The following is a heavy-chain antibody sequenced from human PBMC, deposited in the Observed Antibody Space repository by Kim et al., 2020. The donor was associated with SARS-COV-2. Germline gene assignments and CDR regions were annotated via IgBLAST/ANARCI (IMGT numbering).Heavy chain of an antibody. Sequence: GGSLRLSCAASGFFVSSNYMNWVRQAPGKGLEWVSVFYSSGSTYYADSVKGRFTISRDTSKNTVYLQMDSLRPDDTAVYYCARGYSCAFDYWGQGALVTVSA. CDR1: GFFVSSNY. CDR3: ARGYSCAFDY. D-gene: IGHD4-4*01. V-gene: IGHV3-53*01. J-gene: IGHJ4*02. CDR2: FYSSGST.